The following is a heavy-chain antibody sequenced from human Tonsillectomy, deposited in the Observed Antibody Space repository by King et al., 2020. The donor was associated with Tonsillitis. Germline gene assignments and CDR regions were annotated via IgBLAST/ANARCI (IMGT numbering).Heavy chain of an antibody. Sequence: QLVQSGGGLVQPGRSLRLSCAASGFTFDDYAMHWVRHAPGKGLEWVSGISWNSGSIDYADSVKGRFTISRDNAQNSLYLQMNSLRAEDTALYYCAKGSIAVSGTPDYWGQGTLVTVSS. CDR2: ISWNSGSI. J-gene: IGHJ4*02. CDR3: AKGSIAVSGTPDY. V-gene: IGHV3-9*01. D-gene: IGHD6-19*01. CDR1: GFTFDDYA.